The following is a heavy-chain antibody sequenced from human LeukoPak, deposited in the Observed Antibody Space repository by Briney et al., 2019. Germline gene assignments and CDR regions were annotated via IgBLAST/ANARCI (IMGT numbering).Heavy chain of an antibody. V-gene: IGHV4-59*11. CDR3: ARVPKKNSSWSGGGWFDP. CDR2: IYYSGST. Sequence: PSETLSLTCTVSGGSISSHYWSWIRQPPGKGLEWIGYIYYSGSTNYNPSFKSRVTISVDTSKNQFSLKLSSVTAADTAVYYCARVPKKNSSWSGGGWFDPWGQGTLVTVSS. J-gene: IGHJ5*02. CDR1: GGSISSHY. D-gene: IGHD6-13*01.